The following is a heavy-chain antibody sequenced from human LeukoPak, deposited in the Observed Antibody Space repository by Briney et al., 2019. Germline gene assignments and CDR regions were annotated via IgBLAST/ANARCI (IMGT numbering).Heavy chain of an antibody. J-gene: IGHJ4*02. V-gene: IGHV3-23*01. D-gene: IGHD3-10*01. CDR1: GFTFSSYA. CDR2: ISGSGGST. Sequence: PGGSLRLSCAASGFTFSSYAMSWVRQAPGKGLEWVSAISGSGGSTYYADSVKGRFTISRENSKNTLYLQMNRLRAEETAVYYCANLITMARGVIIDYWGQGTLVTVSS. CDR3: ANLITMARGVIIDY.